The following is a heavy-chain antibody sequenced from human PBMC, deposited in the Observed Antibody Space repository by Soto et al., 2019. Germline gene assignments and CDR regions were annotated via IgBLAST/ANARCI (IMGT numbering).Heavy chain of an antibody. CDR3: VRGYDY. J-gene: IGHJ4*02. V-gene: IGHV3-74*01. CDR2: INSDGSRT. CDR1: GLTFSSYW. Sequence: EVQLVESGGGLVQPGGSLRLSCGASGLTFSSYWMHWVRQAPGKGLVWVSRINSDGSRTNYADSVKGRFTISRDNAHNTLYLQMNSLRAEDTAVYYCVRGYDYWGQVTLVTVSS. D-gene: IGHD5-18*01.